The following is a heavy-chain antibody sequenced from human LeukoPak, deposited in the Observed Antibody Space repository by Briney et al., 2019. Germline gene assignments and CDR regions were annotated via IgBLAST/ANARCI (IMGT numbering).Heavy chain of an antibody. J-gene: IGHJ4*02. V-gene: IGHV3-7*01. CDR3: ARDAWQLGVY. D-gene: IGHD6-6*01. CDR1: GFTFSNFW. Sequence: GESLRLSCTASGFTFSNFWMGWVRQAPGKGLEWVANIKQDETEKFYLGSVKGRFTISRDIAKNSLYLQMNSLRAEDTAVYYCARDAWQLGVYWGQGTLVTVSS. CDR2: IKQDETEK.